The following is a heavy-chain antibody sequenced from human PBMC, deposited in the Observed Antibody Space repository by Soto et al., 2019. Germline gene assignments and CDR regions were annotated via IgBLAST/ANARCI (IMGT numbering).Heavy chain of an antibody. CDR1: GGTFSSYA. Sequence: QVQLVQSGAEVKKPGSSVKVSCKASGGTFSSYAISWVRQAPGQGLEWMGGIIPIFGTANYAQKFQGRVTITADESTSTDHMELSSLRSEDRGVDYCGRGGIVVVAATYGMDVWGQGTTVTVSS. CDR2: IIPIFGTA. J-gene: IGHJ6*02. V-gene: IGHV1-69*12. D-gene: IGHD2-15*01. CDR3: GRGGIVVVAATYGMDV.